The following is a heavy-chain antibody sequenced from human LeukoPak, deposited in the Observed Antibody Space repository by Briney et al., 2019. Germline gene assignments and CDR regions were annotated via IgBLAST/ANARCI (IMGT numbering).Heavy chain of an antibody. D-gene: IGHD6-19*01. Sequence: SESLSRTCAVYGGFICGYYGRWMRQPPGKGLEWSGEINHSGNTNYNPSLKSRVTISVDTSKNQLSLKLSSVTAADTAVYYCARGLRWSSGWYYFDYWGQGTLVTVSS. CDR1: GGFICGYY. J-gene: IGHJ4*02. CDR2: INHSGNT. V-gene: IGHV4-34*01. CDR3: ARGLRWSSGWYYFDY.